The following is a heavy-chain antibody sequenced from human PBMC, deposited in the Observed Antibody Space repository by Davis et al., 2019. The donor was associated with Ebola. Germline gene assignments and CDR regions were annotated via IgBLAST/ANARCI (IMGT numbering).Heavy chain of an antibody. V-gene: IGHV1-8*02. Sequence: ASVKVSCKASGYTFTSYGINWVRPATGQGLEWMGWMNPNSGNTGYAQKFQGRVTMTRNTSISTAYMELSSLRSEDTAVYYCAREVVVAATLYYGMDVWGQGTTVTVSS. CDR1: GYTFTSYG. CDR3: AREVVVAATLYYGMDV. D-gene: IGHD2-15*01. J-gene: IGHJ6*02. CDR2: MNPNSGNT.